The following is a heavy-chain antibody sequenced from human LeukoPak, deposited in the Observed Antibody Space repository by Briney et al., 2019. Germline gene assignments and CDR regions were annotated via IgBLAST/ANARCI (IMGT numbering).Heavy chain of an antibody. CDR3: ARDTPSGSYQDFDY. D-gene: IGHD1-26*01. CDR2: IYYSGST. J-gene: IGHJ4*02. Sequence: SETLSLTCTVSGGSISSSSYYWGWIRQPPGKGLEWIGSIYYSGSTYYNPSLKSRVTISVDTSKNQFSLKLSSVTAADTAVYYCARDTPSGSYQDFDYWGQGTLVTVSS. V-gene: IGHV4-39*07. CDR1: GGSISSSSYY.